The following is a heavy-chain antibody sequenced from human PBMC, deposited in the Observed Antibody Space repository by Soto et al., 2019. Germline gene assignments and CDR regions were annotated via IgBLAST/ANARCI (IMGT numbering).Heavy chain of an antibody. V-gene: IGHV5-10-1*01. D-gene: IGHD6-13*01. Sequence: GESLKISCKGSGYSFTSYWISWVRQMPGKGLEWMGRIDPSDSYTNYSPSLQGHVTISADKSISTAYLQWSSLKASDTAMYYCARHWGSYSSSGTWFDPWGQGTLVTVSS. CDR3: ARHWGSYSSSGTWFDP. CDR2: IDPSDSYT. J-gene: IGHJ5*02. CDR1: GYSFTSYW.